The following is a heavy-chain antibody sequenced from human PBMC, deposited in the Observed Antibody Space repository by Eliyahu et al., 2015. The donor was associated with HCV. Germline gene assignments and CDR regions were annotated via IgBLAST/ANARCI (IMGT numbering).Heavy chain of an antibody. CDR2: IYPGDSDR. Sequence: EVQLVQSGAEVKKPGESLKISCKGSGYSFINYWIGWVRQMPGKGLEWMAIIYPGDSDRRYSPSFQGQVTISADTSISTAYLQWSSLKASDTAMYYCARWVDTSGYYPEYWGQGTLVTVSS. D-gene: IGHD3-22*01. J-gene: IGHJ4*02. CDR3: ARWVDTSGYYPEY. V-gene: IGHV5-51*01. CDR1: GYSFINYW.